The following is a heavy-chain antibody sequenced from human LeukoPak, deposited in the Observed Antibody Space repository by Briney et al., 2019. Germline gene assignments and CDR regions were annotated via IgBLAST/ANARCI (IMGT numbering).Heavy chain of an antibody. D-gene: IGHD3-10*01. V-gene: IGHV3-21*01. CDR2: ISSSSSYI. CDR3: ARMRGGTAGPTDY. Sequence: GSLRLSCAASGFTFSSYTMNWVRQAPGKGLEWVSSISSSSSYIYYADSVQGRFTISRDNANKSLYLQMNSLRADDTAVYYCARMRGGTAGPTDYWGQGTPVTVSS. CDR1: GFTFSSYT. J-gene: IGHJ4*02.